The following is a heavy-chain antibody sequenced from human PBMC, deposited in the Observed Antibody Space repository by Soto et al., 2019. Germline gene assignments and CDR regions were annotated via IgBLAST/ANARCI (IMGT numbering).Heavy chain of an antibody. CDR1: GGSFSGYY. CDR2: INHSGST. D-gene: IGHD3-3*01. CDR3: ARGRSIKIFGVAPGWFDP. Sequence: PSETLSLTCAVYGGSFSGYYWSWIRQPPGKGLEWIGEINHSGSTNYNPSLKSRVTISVDTSKNQFSLKLSSVTAADTAVYYCARGRSIKIFGVAPGWFDPWGQGTLV. V-gene: IGHV4-34*01. J-gene: IGHJ5*02.